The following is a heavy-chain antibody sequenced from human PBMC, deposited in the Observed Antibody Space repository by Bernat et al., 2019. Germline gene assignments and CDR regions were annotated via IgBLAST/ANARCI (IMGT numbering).Heavy chain of an antibody. V-gene: IGHV3-23*01. D-gene: IGHD2-21*02. CDR1: GFTFSNYA. Sequence: EVQLLESGGGLVQPGGSLRLSCAASGFTFSNYAMSWVRQAPGKGLEWVSTISGSGDSTYYADSVKGLFTISRDNSKNTLFLQMNSLRAEDTALYYCAKDRRVVTGVGRQNFDHWGQGSLVTVSS. CDR2: ISGSGDST. CDR3: AKDRRVVTGVGRQNFDH. J-gene: IGHJ4*02.